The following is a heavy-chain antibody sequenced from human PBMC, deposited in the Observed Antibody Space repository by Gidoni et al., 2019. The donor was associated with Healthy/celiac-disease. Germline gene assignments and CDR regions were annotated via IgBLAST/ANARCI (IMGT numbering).Heavy chain of an antibody. CDR2: INPSGGST. CDR3: ARDPNYFSSGWYPDY. V-gene: IGHV1-46*01. Sequence: QVQLVQSGAEVTQPGASVQVSCKASGYTFTSYYMHWVRQAPGQGLEWMGIINPSGGSTSYAQKFQGRVTMTRDTSTSTVYMELSSLRSEDTAVYYCARDPNYFSSGWYPDYWGQGTLVTVSS. J-gene: IGHJ4*02. D-gene: IGHD6-19*01. CDR1: GYTFTSYY.